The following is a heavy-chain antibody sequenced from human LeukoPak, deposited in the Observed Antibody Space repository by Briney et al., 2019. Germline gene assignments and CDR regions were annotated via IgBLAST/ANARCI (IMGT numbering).Heavy chain of an antibody. J-gene: IGHJ4*02. V-gene: IGHV3-30-3*01. D-gene: IGHD3-10*01. CDR2: ISYDGSNK. CDR1: GFTFSSYA. Sequence: GGSLRLSCAASGFTFSSYAMHWVRQAPGKGLEWVAVISYDGSNKYYADSVKGRLTISRDNSKNTLYLQMNSLRAEDTAVYYCARVTYGTIDYWGQGTLVTVSS. CDR3: ARVTYGTIDY.